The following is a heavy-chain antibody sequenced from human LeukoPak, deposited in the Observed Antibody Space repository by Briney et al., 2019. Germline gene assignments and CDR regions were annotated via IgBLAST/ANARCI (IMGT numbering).Heavy chain of an antibody. D-gene: IGHD5-18*01. CDR3: ARATRGYIRSDY. Sequence: SETLSLTCAVYGGSFSGYYWSWIRQPPGKGLEWIGEINHSGSTNYNPSLKSRVTISVDTSKNQFSLKLSSVTAADTAVYYCARATRGYIRSDYWGQGTPVTVSS. J-gene: IGHJ4*02. CDR1: GGSFSGYY. V-gene: IGHV4-34*01. CDR2: INHSGST.